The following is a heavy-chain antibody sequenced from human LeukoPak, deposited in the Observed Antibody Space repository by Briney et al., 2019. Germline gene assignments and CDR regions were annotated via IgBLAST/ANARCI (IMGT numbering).Heavy chain of an antibody. J-gene: IGHJ4*02. V-gene: IGHV4-59*08. CDR1: GGSISSYY. CDR2: IYYSGST. CDR3: ARLNWGNYDILTGYKKYYFDY. D-gene: IGHD3-9*01. Sequence: SETLSLTCTVSGGSISSYYWSWIRQPPGKGLEWIGYIYYSGSTNYNPSLKSRVTISVDTSKNQFSLKLSSVTAADTAVYYCARLNWGNYDILTGYKKYYFDYWGQGTLVTVSS.